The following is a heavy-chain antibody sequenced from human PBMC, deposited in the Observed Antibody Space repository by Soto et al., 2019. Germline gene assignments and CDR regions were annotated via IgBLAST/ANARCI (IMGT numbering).Heavy chain of an antibody. CDR1: GFTFSSYG. CDR3: ARESSGWYWYFDL. D-gene: IGHD6-19*01. J-gene: IGHJ2*01. CDR2: IWYDGSNK. V-gene: IGHV3-33*01. Sequence: QVQLVESGGGVVQPGRSLRLSCAASGFTFSSYGMHWVRQAPGKGLEWVAVIWYDGSNKYYADSVKGRFTISRENSKNTLYLQMNSLRAEDTAVYYCARESSGWYWYFDLWGRGTLVTVSS.